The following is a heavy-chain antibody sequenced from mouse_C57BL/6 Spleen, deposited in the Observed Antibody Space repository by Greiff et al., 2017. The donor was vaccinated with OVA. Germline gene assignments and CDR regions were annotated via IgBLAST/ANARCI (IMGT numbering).Heavy chain of an antibody. V-gene: IGHV14-4*01. D-gene: IGHD2-3*01. J-gene: IGHJ4*01. CDR1: GFNIKDDY. CDR2: IDPENGDT. CDR3: TTAIYDGYPYAMDY. Sequence: VQLKESGAELVRPGASVKLSCTASGFNIKDDYMHWVKQRPEQGLEWIGWIDPENGDTEYASKFQGKATITADTSSNTAYLQLSSLTSEDTAVYYCTTAIYDGYPYAMDYWGQGTSVTVSS.